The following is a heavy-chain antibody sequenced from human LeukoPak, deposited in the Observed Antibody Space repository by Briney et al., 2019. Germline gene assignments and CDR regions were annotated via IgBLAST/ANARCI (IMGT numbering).Heavy chain of an antibody. CDR3: ARDLAAALYYYDSSGALLGY. V-gene: IGHV3-11*06. CDR2: ISSSSSYT. Sequence: GGSLRLSCAASGFTFSDYYMSWIRQAPGKGLEWVSSISSSSSYTYYADSVKGRFTISRDNAKNSLYLQMNSLRAEDTAVYYCARDLAAALYYYDSSGALLGYWGQGTLVTVSS. CDR1: GFTFSDYY. D-gene: IGHD3-22*01. J-gene: IGHJ4*02.